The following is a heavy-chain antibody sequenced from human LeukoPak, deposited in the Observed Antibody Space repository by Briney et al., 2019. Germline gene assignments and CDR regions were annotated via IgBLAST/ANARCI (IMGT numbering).Heavy chain of an antibody. CDR3: ARDLNYGAYPYFFDF. Sequence: SVKVSCKASGGTFSTSAFNWVRQAPRQGLQWMGRIIPVLDIANFAQEFQGRVTITADKSTSTAYMELSSLRFEDTAVYYCARDLNYGAYPYFFDFWGQGTLITVSS. CDR2: IIPVLDIA. CDR1: GGTFSTSA. J-gene: IGHJ4*02. D-gene: IGHD4/OR15-4a*01. V-gene: IGHV1-69*04.